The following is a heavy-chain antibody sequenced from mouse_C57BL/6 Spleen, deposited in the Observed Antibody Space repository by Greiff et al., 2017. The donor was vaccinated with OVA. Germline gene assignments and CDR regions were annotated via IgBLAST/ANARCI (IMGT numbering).Heavy chain of an antibody. D-gene: IGHD2-4*01. CDR2: IYPGSGST. CDR1: GYTFTSYW. Sequence: QVQLQQSGTVLARPGASVKMSCKTSGYTFTSYWMHWVKQRPGQGLEWIGDIYPGSGSTNYNEKFKSKATLTVDTSSSTAYMQLSSLTSEDSAVYYCARFDDYDAFYAMDYWGQGTSVTVSS. V-gene: IGHV1-55*01. CDR3: ARFDDYDAFYAMDY. J-gene: IGHJ4*01.